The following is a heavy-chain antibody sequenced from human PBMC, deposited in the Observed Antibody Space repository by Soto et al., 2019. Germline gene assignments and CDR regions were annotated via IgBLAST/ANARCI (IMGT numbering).Heavy chain of an antibody. D-gene: IGHD2-15*01. V-gene: IGHV1-18*01. CDR1: GYTFTSYG. CDR2: ISAYNGNT. Sequence: QVQLVQSGAEVKKPGASVKVSCKASGYTFTSYGISWVRQAPGQGLEWMGWISAYNGNTNYAQKLQGRVTMTTDTATSTAYKELRSLRSDDTAVYYYSRAHRCSWYAPWGQGSLVTVSS. J-gene: IGHJ5*02. CDR3: SRAHRCSWYAP.